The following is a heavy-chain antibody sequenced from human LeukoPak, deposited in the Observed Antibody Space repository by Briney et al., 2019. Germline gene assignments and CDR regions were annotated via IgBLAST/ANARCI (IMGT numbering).Heavy chain of an antibody. D-gene: IGHD6-19*01. CDR1: GFTFSHYG. CDR2: IWYDGSNK. Sequence: GGSLRLSCAASGFTFSHYGMHWVRQAPGKGLQWAAIIWYDGSNKYYAESVMGRFTISRDNAKNTLYLQMNSLSAEDTAVYYCISRKGSSGWYYWGRGTLVTVSS. J-gene: IGHJ4*02. CDR3: ISRKGSSGWYY. V-gene: IGHV3-33*03.